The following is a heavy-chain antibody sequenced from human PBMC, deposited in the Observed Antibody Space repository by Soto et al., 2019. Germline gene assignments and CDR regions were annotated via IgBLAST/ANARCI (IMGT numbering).Heavy chain of an antibody. CDR1: GYSFTSYW. CDR2: IDRSDSYS. J-gene: IGHJ5*02. Sequence: EVQLVQSGAEVKKPGESLRISCKGSGYSFTSYWINWVRQVPGKGLEWMGRIDRSDSYSNHNPSFQGHVTISADKSLSTAYMQWTSLKASDTAIYYCARGGQQVVHTCVDPWGPGTVVTVSS. D-gene: IGHD6-13*01. CDR3: ARGGQQVVHTCVDP. V-gene: IGHV5-10-1*01.